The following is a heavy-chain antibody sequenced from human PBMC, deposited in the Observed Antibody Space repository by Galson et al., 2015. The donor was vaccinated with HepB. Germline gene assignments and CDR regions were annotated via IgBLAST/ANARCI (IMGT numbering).Heavy chain of an antibody. D-gene: IGHD2-2*02. Sequence: LRLSCAASGFTFSSHAMSWVRQAPGKGLEWVSAISGSGGTTLYADSVKGRFTISKDNSKNTLYLQMNSLRAEDTALYYCAGYCSTTSCYRGRFAFDIWGQGTMVTVSS. CDR3: AGYCSTTSCYRGRFAFDI. CDR1: GFTFSSHA. V-gene: IGHV3-23*01. CDR2: ISGSGGTT. J-gene: IGHJ3*02.